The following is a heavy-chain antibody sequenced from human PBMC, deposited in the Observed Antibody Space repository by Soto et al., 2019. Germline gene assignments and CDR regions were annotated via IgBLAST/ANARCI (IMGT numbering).Heavy chain of an antibody. J-gene: IGHJ4*02. CDR3: AREISIVGATGGFFDY. CDR2: IWYDGSNK. Sequence: GGSLRLSCAASGFTFSSYGMHWVRQAPGKGLEWVAVIWYDGSNKYYADSVKGRFTISRDNSKNTLYLQMNSLRAEDTAVYYCAREISIVGATGGFFDYWGQGTLVTVSS. D-gene: IGHD1-26*01. V-gene: IGHV3-33*01. CDR1: GFTFSSYG.